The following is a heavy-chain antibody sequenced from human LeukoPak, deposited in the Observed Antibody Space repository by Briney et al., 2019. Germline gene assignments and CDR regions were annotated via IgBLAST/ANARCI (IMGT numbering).Heavy chain of an antibody. CDR1: RCTFSTYA. CDR2: ISGSGGST. V-gene: IGHV3-23*01. J-gene: IGHJ4*02. D-gene: IGHD2-15*01. Sequence: GGSLRLSCAASRCTFSTYAVTWVSQAPGKGLEWVSLISGSGGSTYYADSVKGRFTISRDNSKNTLYVEMNSLRAEDTAVYYCAKTQAASGSTGFDYWGQGTLITVSS. CDR3: AKTQAASGSTGFDY.